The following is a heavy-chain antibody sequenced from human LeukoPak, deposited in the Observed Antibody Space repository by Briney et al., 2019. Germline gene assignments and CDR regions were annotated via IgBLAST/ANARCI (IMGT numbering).Heavy chain of an antibody. D-gene: IGHD6-19*01. CDR2: ISYDGSNK. CDR3: ARDSSSGAFDI. CDR1: GFTFSSYA. Sequence: HPGGSLRLSCAASGFTFSSYAMHWVRQAPGKGLEWVAVISYDGSNKYYADSVKGRFTISRDNSKNTLYLQMNSLRAEDTAVYYCARDSSSGAFDIWGQGTMVTVSS. V-gene: IGHV3-30-3*01. J-gene: IGHJ3*02.